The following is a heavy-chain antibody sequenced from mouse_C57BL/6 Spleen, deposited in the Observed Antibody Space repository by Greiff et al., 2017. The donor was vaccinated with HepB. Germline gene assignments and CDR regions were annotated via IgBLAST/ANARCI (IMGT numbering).Heavy chain of an antibody. Sequence: QVQLQQSGPELVKPGASVKISCKASGYAFSSSWMNWVKQRPGKGLEWIGRIYPGDGDTNYHGKFKGKATLTADKSSSTAYMQLSSLTSEDSAVYCGALYYDYDGGDYEAMDYWGKGTSVTVSS. CDR3: ALYYDYDGGDYEAMDY. CDR2: IYPGDGDT. CDR1: GYAFSSSW. J-gene: IGHJ4*01. V-gene: IGHV1-82*01. D-gene: IGHD2-4*01.